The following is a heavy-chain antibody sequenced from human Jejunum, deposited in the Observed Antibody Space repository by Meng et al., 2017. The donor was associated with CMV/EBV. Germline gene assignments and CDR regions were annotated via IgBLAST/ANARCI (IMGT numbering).Heavy chain of an antibody. CDR3: ARVGYSYAYDY. CDR1: GFTFSSYW. J-gene: IGHJ4*02. D-gene: IGHD5-18*01. CDR2: ISSDGSST. V-gene: IGHV3-74*01. Sequence: AASGFTFSSYWMHWVRQAPGKGLVWVSSISSDGSSTSYADSVKGRFTISRDNAKNTLHLQMNSLRAEDTAVYYCARVGYSYAYDYWGQGTRVTVSS.